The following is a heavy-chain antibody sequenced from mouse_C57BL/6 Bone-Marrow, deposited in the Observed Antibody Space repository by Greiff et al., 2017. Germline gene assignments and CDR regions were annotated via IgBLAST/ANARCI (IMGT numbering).Heavy chain of an antibody. D-gene: IGHD1-1*01. V-gene: IGHV5-6*01. J-gene: IGHJ1*03. CDR1: GFTFSSYG. Sequence: EVQGVESGGDLVKPGGSLKLSCAASGFTFSSYGMSWVRQTPDKRLEWVATISSGGSYTYYPDSVKGRFTISRDNAKNTLYLQMSSLKSEDTTIYYCAGHPFITTVSHWYFDVWGTGTTVTVSS. CDR3: AGHPFITTVSHWYFDV. CDR2: ISSGGSYT.